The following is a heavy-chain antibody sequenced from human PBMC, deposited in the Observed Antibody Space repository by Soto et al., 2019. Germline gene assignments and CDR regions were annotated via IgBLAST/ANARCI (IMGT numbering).Heavy chain of an antibody. D-gene: IGHD6-6*01. V-gene: IGHV1-69*01. Sequence: QVQLVQSGAEVKKPGSSVKVSCKASGGTFSSYAISWVRQAPGQGLEWMGGIIPSFGTANYAQKFQCRVTITADESTTTAYMELSSLRSEDTAVYYCAREGFLAANPLYYYYGMDGWGQGTPVTVSS. J-gene: IGHJ6*02. CDR1: GGTFSSYA. CDR3: AREGFLAANPLYYYYGMDG. CDR2: IIPSFGTA.